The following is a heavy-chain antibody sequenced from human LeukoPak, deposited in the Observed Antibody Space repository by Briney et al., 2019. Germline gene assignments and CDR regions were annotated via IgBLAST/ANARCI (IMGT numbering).Heavy chain of an antibody. CDR2: ISSSSSYI. V-gene: IGHV3-21*01. CDR3: AREMAYDFWSGYYANNWFDP. J-gene: IGHJ5*02. CDR1: GSTFSSYS. D-gene: IGHD3-3*01. Sequence: KPGGSLRLSCAASGSTFSSYSMNWVRQAPGKGLEWVSSISSSSSYIYYADSVKGRFTISRDNAKNSLYLQMNSLRAEDTAVYYCAREMAYDFWSGYYANNWFDPWGQGTLVTVSS.